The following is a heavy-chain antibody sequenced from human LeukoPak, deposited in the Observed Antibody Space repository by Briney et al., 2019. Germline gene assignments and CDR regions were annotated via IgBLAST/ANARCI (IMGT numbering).Heavy chain of an antibody. J-gene: IGHJ4*02. Sequence: ASVKVSCKASGYTFTGYYMHWVRQAPGQGLEWMGWINPNSGGTNYAQKFRGRVTMTRDTSISTAYMELSRLRSDDTAVYYCARDRAHNYGDYPQQIDYWGQGTLVTVSS. CDR2: INPNSGGT. V-gene: IGHV1-2*02. D-gene: IGHD4-17*01. CDR1: GYTFTGYY. CDR3: ARDRAHNYGDYPQQIDY.